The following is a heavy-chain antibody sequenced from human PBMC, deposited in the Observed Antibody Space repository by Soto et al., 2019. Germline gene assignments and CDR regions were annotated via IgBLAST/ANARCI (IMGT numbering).Heavy chain of an antibody. CDR3: ARDCIVGATYYYYYGMDV. J-gene: IGHJ6*02. V-gene: IGHV3-11*01. CDR2: ISSSGSTI. D-gene: IGHD1-26*01. Sequence: LRLSCAASGFTFSDYYMSWIRQAPGKGLEWVSYISSSGSTIYYADSVKGRFTISRDNAKNSLYLQMNSLRAEDTAVYYCARDCIVGATYYYYYGMDVWGQGTTVTVSS. CDR1: GFTFSDYY.